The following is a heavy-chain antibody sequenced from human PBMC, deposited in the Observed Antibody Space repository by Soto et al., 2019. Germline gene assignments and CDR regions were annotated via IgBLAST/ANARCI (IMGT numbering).Heavy chain of an antibody. Sequence: GASVKVSCKASGYTFTSYGIHWVRQAPGQRLEWTGWINAGNGNTKYSEKFQGRVTITRDTSASTAYLELSSLRSEDTAVYYCARDGRAARPWSVYYYYGMDVWGQGTTVTVSS. CDR3: ARDGRAARPWSVYYYYGMDV. J-gene: IGHJ6*02. V-gene: IGHV1-3*01. CDR1: GYTFTSYG. CDR2: INAGNGNT. D-gene: IGHD6-6*01.